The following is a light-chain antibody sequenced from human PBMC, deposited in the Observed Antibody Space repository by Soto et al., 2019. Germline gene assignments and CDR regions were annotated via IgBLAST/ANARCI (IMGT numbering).Light chain of an antibody. Sequence: AIRMTQPPSSLSASTGDRVTITCRASQGISSYLAWYQQKPGKAPKLLIYAASTLQSGVPSRFRGSGSGTDFTLTISSLQPEDFATYYCLLDFGYFWAFGQGTKVDIK. J-gene: IGKJ1*01. CDR3: LLDFGYFWA. V-gene: IGKV1-8*01. CDR1: QGISSY. CDR2: AAS.